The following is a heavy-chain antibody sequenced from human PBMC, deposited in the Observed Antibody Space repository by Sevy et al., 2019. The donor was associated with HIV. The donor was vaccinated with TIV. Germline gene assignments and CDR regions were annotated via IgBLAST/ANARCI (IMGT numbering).Heavy chain of an antibody. V-gene: IGHV3-30*18. D-gene: IGHD1-26*01. J-gene: IGHJ6*02. CDR2: ISHDGINE. Sequence: GGSLRLSCIGSGFSFSYYGIHWVRQAPGKELDWVALISHDGINEYYADSVKGRFTISRDNSKNTVYLEMNSLRNEDTAIYFCANAYSGSYSHSYLYALDVWGQGTTVTVSS. CDR3: ANAYSGSYSHSYLYALDV. CDR1: GFSFSYYG.